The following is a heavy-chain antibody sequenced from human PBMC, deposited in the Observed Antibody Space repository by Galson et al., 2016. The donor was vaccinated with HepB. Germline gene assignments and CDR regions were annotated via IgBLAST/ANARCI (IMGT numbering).Heavy chain of an antibody. CDR3: VRSGRQQLMRGFFDF. D-gene: IGHD6-13*01. V-gene: IGHV4-34*01. Sequence: SETLSLTCAVSRASITDDYWGWIRQSPGKGLEWIGEINHSGTTNYNPSLKSRVSLAVDTPKNHLHLRLSSLTAPDTAAYYCVRSGRQQLMRGFFDFWGQGGLVTVSS. CDR2: INHSGTT. J-gene: IGHJ5*01. CDR1: RASITDDY.